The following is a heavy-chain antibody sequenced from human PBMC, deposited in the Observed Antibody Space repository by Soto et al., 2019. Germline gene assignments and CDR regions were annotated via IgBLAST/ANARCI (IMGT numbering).Heavy chain of an antibody. J-gene: IGHJ4*02. CDR2: IYHSGST. CDR1: GGSISRGGYS. Sequence: QLQLQESGSGLVKPSQTLSLTCAVSGGSISRGGYSWSWIRQPPGKGLEWIGYIYHSGSTYYNPSLKSRVTKSVDRSKNQGSLKRSSVTAADTAVYYCARVRMINPSRSDYWGQGTLVTVSS. D-gene: IGHD3-16*01. CDR3: ARVRMINPSRSDY. V-gene: IGHV4-30-2*01.